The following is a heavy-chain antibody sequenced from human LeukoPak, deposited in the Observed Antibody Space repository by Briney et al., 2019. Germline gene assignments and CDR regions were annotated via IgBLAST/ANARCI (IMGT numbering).Heavy chain of an antibody. CDR3: ARRYSSRTNWFDP. D-gene: IGHD6-13*01. CDR1: GGSISSSSYY. Sequence: SETLSLTCTVSGGSISSSSYYWGWIRQPPGKGLEWIGSIYYSGSTYYNPSLKSRVTISVDTSKNQFSLKLSSVTAADTAVYYCARRYSSRTNWFDPWGQGTLVTVSS. J-gene: IGHJ5*02. CDR2: IYYSGST. V-gene: IGHV4-39*01.